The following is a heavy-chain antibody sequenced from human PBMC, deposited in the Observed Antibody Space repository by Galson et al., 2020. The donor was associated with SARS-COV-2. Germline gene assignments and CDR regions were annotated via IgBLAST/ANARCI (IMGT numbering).Heavy chain of an antibody. V-gene: IGHV4-61*02. CDR3: ARLGAASPLDY. D-gene: IGHD2-15*01. CDR2: IFTSGST. CDR1: GGSMTSGSYY. Sequence: SETLSLTCSVSGGSMTSGSYYWSWIRQPAGKGLEWIGRIFTSGSTNYNPSLESRVTISVDTSKNQFSLRLTSVTAADTAVYYCARLGAASPLDYWGQGFLVTVSS. J-gene: IGHJ4*02.